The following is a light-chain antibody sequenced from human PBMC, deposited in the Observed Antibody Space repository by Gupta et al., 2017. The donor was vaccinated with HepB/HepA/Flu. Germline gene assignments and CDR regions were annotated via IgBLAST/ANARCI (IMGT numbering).Light chain of an antibody. J-gene: IGKJ1*01. Sequence: DIQMTQSPSTLSASVGDRVTITCRASQSISSWLAWYQQKPGKAPKLLIYKASNLEGGVPSRFSGSGSGIEFTLTISSRQPDDFATYYCQHYNNYSRTFGQGTKVEIK. CDR2: KAS. V-gene: IGKV1-5*03. CDR1: QSISSW. CDR3: QHYNNYSRT.